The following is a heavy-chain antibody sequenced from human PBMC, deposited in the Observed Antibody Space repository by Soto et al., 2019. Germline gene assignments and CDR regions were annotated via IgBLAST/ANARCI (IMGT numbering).Heavy chain of an antibody. CDR1: GFTFSSYA. CDR2: ISGSGGST. V-gene: IGHV3-23*01. J-gene: IGHJ6*02. D-gene: IGHD3-10*01. Sequence: EVQLLESGGGLVQPGGSLRLSCAASGFTFSSYAMSWVRQAPGKGLEWVSAISGSGGSTYYADSVKGRFTISRDNSKNTLYLQMNSLRAEDTAVYYCAKDRARTMVRTGYGMDVWGQGTTVTVSS. CDR3: AKDRARTMVRTGYGMDV.